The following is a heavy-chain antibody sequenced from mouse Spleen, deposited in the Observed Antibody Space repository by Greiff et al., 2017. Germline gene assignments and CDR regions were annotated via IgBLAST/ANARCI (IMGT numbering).Heavy chain of an antibody. Sequence: EVKLVESGGGLVKPGGSLKLSCAASGFTFSDYGMHWVRQAPEKGLEWVAYISSGSSTIYYADTVKGRFTISRDNAKNTLFLQMTSLRSEDTAMYYCARTIYYGYDDGFAYWGQGTLVTVSA. V-gene: IGHV5-17*01. D-gene: IGHD2-2*01. CDR3: ARTIYYGYDDGFAY. CDR2: ISSGSSTI. CDR1: GFTFSDYG. J-gene: IGHJ3*01.